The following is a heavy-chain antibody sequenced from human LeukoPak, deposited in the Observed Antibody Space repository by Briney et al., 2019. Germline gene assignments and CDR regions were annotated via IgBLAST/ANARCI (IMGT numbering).Heavy chain of an antibody. CDR2: IWYGGSNK. D-gene: IGHD3-10*01. CDR1: GFTFSSYG. Sequence: GGSLRLSCAASGFTFSSYGMHWVRQAPGKGLEWVAVIWYGGSNKYYADSVKGRFTISRDNSKNTLYLQMNSLRAEDTAVYYCARVPGSYYVDFDYWGQGTLVTVSS. CDR3: ARVPGSYYVDFDY. J-gene: IGHJ4*02. V-gene: IGHV3-33*08.